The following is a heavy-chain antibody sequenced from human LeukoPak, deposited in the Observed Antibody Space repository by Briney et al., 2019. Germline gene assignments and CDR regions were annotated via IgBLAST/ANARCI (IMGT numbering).Heavy chain of an antibody. CDR1: GGSFSGYY. J-gene: IGHJ6*03. Sequence: SETLSLTCAVYGGSFSGYYWSWIRQPPGKGLEWIGEINHSGSTNCNPSLKSRVTISVDTSKNQFSLKLSSVTAADTAVYYCARGYSRYCSSTSCYFGYYYYMDVWGKGTTVTVSS. V-gene: IGHV4-34*01. CDR3: ARGYSRYCSSTSCYFGYYYYMDV. D-gene: IGHD2-2*01. CDR2: INHSGST.